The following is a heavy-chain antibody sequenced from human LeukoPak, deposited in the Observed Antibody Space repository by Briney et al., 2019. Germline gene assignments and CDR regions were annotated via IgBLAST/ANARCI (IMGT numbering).Heavy chain of an antibody. D-gene: IGHD2-15*01. Sequence: GESLKISCKGSGYSFTSYWIGWVRQMPGKGLEWMGIIYPGDSDTRYSPSFQGQVTISADKSISTAYLQWSSLKASDTAMYYCASAYCSVGSCYSGFDYWGQGTLVTVSS. J-gene: IGHJ4*02. CDR3: ASAYCSVGSCYSGFDY. V-gene: IGHV5-51*01. CDR2: IYPGDSDT. CDR1: GYSFTSYW.